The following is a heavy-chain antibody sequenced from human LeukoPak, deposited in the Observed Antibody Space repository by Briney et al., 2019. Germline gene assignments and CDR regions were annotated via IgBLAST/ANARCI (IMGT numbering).Heavy chain of an antibody. J-gene: IGHJ4*02. D-gene: IGHD3-22*01. CDR3: ARVYGYHSSGYCLDY. Sequence: KSSQTLSLTCTVSGGSISSGDYYWSWIRQPPGKGLEWIGYIYYSGSTYYNPSLKSRVTISVDTSKNQFSLKLSSVTAADTAVYYCARVYGYHSSGYCLDYWGQGTLVTVSS. CDR1: GGSISSGDYY. V-gene: IGHV4-30-4*01. CDR2: IYYSGST.